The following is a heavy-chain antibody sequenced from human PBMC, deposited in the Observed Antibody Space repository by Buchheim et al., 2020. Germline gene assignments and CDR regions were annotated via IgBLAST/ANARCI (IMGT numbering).Heavy chain of an antibody. CDR3: ASAGTTAPFDY. V-gene: IGHV3-21*06. J-gene: IGHJ4*02. Sequence: EVQLVESGGGLVKPGGSLRLSCAASGFTFSSYSMNWVRQAPGKGLEWVSSISTGTGYIYYADSVKGRFTISRDNSKNTLYLQMNSLRGEDTAVYYCASAGTTAPFDYWGQGTL. CDR1: GFTFSSYS. CDR2: ISTGTGYI. D-gene: IGHD1-7*01.